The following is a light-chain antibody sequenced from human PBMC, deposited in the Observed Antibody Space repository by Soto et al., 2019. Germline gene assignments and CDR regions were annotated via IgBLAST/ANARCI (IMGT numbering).Light chain of an antibody. CDR3: QEFNKWPLT. V-gene: IGKV3-15*01. CDR2: DAS. Sequence: EIVMTQSPANLSVSSGDRATLSCSASQTIYNNVAWYQQRPGQSPRLLIYDASTRATSVPARFSGSGYGTDVTLSSSGLQSADCAVYYCQEFNKWPLTFGGGIKVEIK. J-gene: IGKJ4*01. CDR1: QTIYNN.